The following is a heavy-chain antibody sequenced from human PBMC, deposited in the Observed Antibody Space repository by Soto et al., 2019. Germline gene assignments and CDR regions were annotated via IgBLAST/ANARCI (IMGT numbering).Heavy chain of an antibody. CDR2: IYPGDSDT. V-gene: IGHV5-51*01. CDR1: GYSFTSYW. Sequence: GESLKISCKGSGYSFTSYWIGWVRQMPGKGLEWMGIIYPGDSDTRYSPSFQGQVTISADKSISTAYLQWSSLKASDTAMYYCARSPPYCGGDCYLDYWGQGTLVTVSS. CDR3: ARSPPYCGGDCYLDY. D-gene: IGHD2-21*02. J-gene: IGHJ4*02.